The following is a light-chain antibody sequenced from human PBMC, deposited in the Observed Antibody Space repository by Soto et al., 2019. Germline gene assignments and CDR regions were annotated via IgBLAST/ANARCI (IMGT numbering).Light chain of an antibody. J-gene: IGKJ3*01. Sequence: EIVLTQSPGTLSLSPGERATLSCRASQSVSSSYLAWYQQKPGQAPRLLIYGASSRATGIPDRFSGSGSGTDFTLTISRLEPEDFAVYYCQQLETFGPGTKVDIE. CDR2: GAS. V-gene: IGKV3-20*01. CDR3: QQLET. CDR1: QSVSSSY.